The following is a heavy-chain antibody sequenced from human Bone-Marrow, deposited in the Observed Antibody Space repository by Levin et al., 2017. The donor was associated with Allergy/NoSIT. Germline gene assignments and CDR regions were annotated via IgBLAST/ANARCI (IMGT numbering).Heavy chain of an antibody. Sequence: AGGSLRLSCTGRRINFSGNYMSWVRQVPGKGLEWISVLFSDGKTTHYAESVTGRFTVSRDNSNNTLYLQMSSLSAEDTAVYYCARCFRVYRPPQPGAFDIWGQGTMVTVSS. CDR3: ARCFRVYRPPQPGAFDI. J-gene: IGHJ3*02. CDR1: RINFSGNY. D-gene: IGHD5-12*01. CDR2: LFSDGKTT. V-gene: IGHV3-66*01.